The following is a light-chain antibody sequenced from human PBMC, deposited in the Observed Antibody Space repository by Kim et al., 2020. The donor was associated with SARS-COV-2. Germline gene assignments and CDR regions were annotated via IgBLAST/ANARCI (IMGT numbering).Light chain of an antibody. CDR1: SGSIAGNY. J-gene: IGLJ3*02. V-gene: IGLV6-57*03. Sequence: GKTVAIPCIPNSGSIAGNYVQWFRQRPGSAPTTVIFEDDRRPSGGPDRFSGSVDISSNSASLTISGLKTEDEADYYCQSYDRSTWVFGGGTQLTVL. CDR2: EDD. CDR3: QSYDRSTWV.